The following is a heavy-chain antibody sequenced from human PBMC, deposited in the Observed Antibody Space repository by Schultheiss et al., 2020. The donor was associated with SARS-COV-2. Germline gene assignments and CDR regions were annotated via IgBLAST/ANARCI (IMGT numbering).Heavy chain of an antibody. D-gene: IGHD6-6*01. Sequence: ASVKVSCKASGYTFTSYGISWVRQAPGQGLEWMGWINPNSGGTNYAQKFQGWVTMTRDTSISTAYMELSRLRSDDTAVYYCARDSSSSLDYWGQGTLVTVSS. CDR3: ARDSSSSLDY. V-gene: IGHV1-2*04. CDR2: INPNSGGT. CDR1: GYTFTSYG. J-gene: IGHJ4*02.